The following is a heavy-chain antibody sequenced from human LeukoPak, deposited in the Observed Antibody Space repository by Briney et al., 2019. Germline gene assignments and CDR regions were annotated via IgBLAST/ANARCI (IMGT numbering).Heavy chain of an antibody. CDR3: ARVSRGYSYGKIDY. CDR1: GGSISSSSYY. D-gene: IGHD5-18*01. CDR2: IYYSRST. J-gene: IGHJ4*02. Sequence: PSETLSLTCTVSGGSISSSSYYWGWIRQPPGKGLEWIGSIYYSRSTYYNPSLKSRVTISVDTSKNQFSLKLSSVTAADTAVYYCARVSRGYSYGKIDYWGQGTLVTVSS. V-gene: IGHV4-39*01.